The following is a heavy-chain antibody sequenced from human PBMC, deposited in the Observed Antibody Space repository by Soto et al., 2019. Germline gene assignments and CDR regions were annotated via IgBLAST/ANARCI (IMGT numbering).Heavy chain of an antibody. CDR2: IYPGDSDT. Sequence: PXESLKISSKGAGYSFTSYWIGWVRQMPGKGLEWMGIIYPGDSDTRYSPSFQGQVTISADKSISTAYLQWSSLKASDTAMYYCARPEVGQQLGSWAFDIWGQGTMVTVSS. J-gene: IGHJ3*02. CDR1: GYSFTSYW. CDR3: ARPEVGQQLGSWAFDI. D-gene: IGHD6-13*01. V-gene: IGHV5-51*01.